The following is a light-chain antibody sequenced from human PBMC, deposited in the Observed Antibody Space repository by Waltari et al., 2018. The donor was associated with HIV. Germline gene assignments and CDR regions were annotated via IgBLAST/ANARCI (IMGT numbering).Light chain of an antibody. V-gene: IGKV3-20*01. CDR3: EHYANPPLT. CDR1: QSVSSRN. Sequence: VLTQSPGSLSLSPGDRATLSCRASQSVSSRNLTWYQQQPGQPPRLILYGASIRAPGIPPRFSGSGSGTDFTLTISRLEPEDFAVYYCEHYANPPLTFGGGTKVEI. J-gene: IGKJ4*01. CDR2: GAS.